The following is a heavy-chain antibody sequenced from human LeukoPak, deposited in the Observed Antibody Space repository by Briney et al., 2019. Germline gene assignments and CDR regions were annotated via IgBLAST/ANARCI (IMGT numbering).Heavy chain of an antibody. D-gene: IGHD4-17*01. CDR1: GYIFSRYH. Sequence: GSVNVSCKASGYIFSRYHMHWVGQAPGHGGEGMGWINPNSGDTKYAQNFRGRVTMTRDTSLSTAYMDLSRLRSDDTALYYCARARKTRNIYGDYVFLFDYWGQGTLVTVSS. V-gene: IGHV1-2*02. CDR3: ARARKTRNIYGDYVFLFDY. CDR2: INPNSGDT. J-gene: IGHJ4*02.